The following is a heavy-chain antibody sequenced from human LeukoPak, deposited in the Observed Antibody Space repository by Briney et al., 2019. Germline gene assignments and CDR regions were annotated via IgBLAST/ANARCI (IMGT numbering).Heavy chain of an antibody. V-gene: IGHV1-69*04. D-gene: IGHD4-17*01. J-gene: IGHJ4*02. CDR2: IIPILGIA. Sequence: SVRVSCKASGGTFSSYAISWVRQAPGQGLEWMGRIIPILGIANYAQKFQGRVTITADKSTSTAYMELSSLRSEDTAVYYCARSNPLNGYGVESFDYWGQGTLVTVSS. CDR3: ARSNPLNGYGVESFDY. CDR1: GGTFSSYA.